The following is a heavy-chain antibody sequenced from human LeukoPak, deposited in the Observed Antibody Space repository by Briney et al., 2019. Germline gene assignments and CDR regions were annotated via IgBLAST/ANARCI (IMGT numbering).Heavy chain of an antibody. CDR1: GFTFSSYG. V-gene: IGHV3-23*01. CDR3: AKSYSYYHMDD. CDR2: ISGSGGST. J-gene: IGHJ6*03. Sequence: PRGSLRLSCAASGFTFSSYGMSWVRQAPGKGLEWVSGISGSGGSTYYADSVTGRFTISRDNSKNTLYLQMNSLRGDDTAVYYCAKSYSYYHMDDWGKGTSVTVSS.